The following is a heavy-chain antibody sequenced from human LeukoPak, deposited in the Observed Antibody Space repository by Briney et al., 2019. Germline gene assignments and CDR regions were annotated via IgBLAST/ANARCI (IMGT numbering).Heavy chain of an antibody. V-gene: IGHV3-23*01. J-gene: IGHJ4*02. CDR1: GFTFSSYA. CDR3: ARTVAGDY. Sequence: GGSLRLSCAASGFTFSSYAMSWVRQGPGKGLEWVSTIGGDGEKTNYADSVKGRFTVSRDNSKNTLYLQMNSLRVEDTAVYPCARTVAGDYWGQGTLVTVSS. D-gene: IGHD6-19*01. CDR2: IGGDGEKT.